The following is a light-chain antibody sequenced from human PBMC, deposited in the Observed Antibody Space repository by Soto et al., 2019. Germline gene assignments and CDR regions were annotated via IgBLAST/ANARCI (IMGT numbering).Light chain of an antibody. Sequence: DIQMSQAPSSVSASVGYRFTITCRASQGISSCLAWYQQKPGRAPKLLIYGASTLESGVPSRFSGSGSGTDFTLTINNLQPEDFASYFCQESYSTPLTFGGGTKVDIK. CDR2: GAS. V-gene: IGKV1-12*01. CDR1: QGISSC. CDR3: QESYSTPLT. J-gene: IGKJ4*01.